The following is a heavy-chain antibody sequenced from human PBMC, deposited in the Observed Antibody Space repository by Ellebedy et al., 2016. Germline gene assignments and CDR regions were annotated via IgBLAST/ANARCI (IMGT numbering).Heavy chain of an antibody. J-gene: IGHJ6*04. D-gene: IGHD1-1*01. CDR1: GYSFTTYW. Sequence: GESLKISCEASGYSFTTYWIAWVRLKPGKGLEWMGSIYPGDSDTRYSPSFHGQVTLSVDKSINTAYLHWSSLKASDTALYYCARGDGTYYYHLDVWGTGTTVTVSA. CDR2: IYPGDSDT. V-gene: IGHV5-51*01. CDR3: ARGDGTYYYHLDV.